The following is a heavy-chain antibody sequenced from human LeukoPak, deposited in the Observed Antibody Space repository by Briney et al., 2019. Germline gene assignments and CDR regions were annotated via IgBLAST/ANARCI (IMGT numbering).Heavy chain of an antibody. CDR2: IYYSGST. J-gene: IGHJ4*02. V-gene: IGHV4-59*01. CDR3: ARNYDSSALWDY. D-gene: IGHD3-22*01. CDR1: GGSISSYY. Sequence: KPSETLSLTCTVSGGSISSYYWSRIRQPPGKGLEWIGYIYYSGSTNYNPSLKSRVTISVDTSKNQFSLKLSSVTAADTAVYYCARNYDSSALWDYWGQGTLVTVSS.